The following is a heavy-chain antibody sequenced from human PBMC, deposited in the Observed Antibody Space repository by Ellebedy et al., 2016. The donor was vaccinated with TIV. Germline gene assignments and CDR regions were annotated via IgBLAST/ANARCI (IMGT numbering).Heavy chain of an antibody. CDR1: GFTFSSYA. J-gene: IGHJ6*02. D-gene: IGHD2-2*01. CDR2: ISGSGDST. V-gene: IGHV3-23*01. Sequence: PGGSLRLSCAASGFTFSSYAMSWVRQAPGKGLEWVSAISGSGDSTFSADSVKGRFSISRDNSKNILNLQMNSLRAEDTAVYYCVRIMKYQLLGYLGYYYGMDVWGQGTTVTVSS. CDR3: VRIMKYQLLGYLGYYYGMDV.